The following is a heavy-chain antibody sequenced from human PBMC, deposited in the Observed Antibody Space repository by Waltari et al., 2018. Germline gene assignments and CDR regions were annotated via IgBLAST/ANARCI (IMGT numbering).Heavy chain of an antibody. CDR2: TSHSGRT. D-gene: IGHD5-18*01. J-gene: IGHJ3*01. Sequence: QVQLQESGPGLVKPSETLSLTCAVSGYSISSGYYWGWTRQPPGKALEWIGSTSHSGRTYYNPSLKGRGTISVVTAKSQLSLKMSSVTAADAAVYYCARGYEPWGQETMVSVSS. CDR3: ARGYEP. CDR1: GYSISSGYY. V-gene: IGHV4-38-2*01.